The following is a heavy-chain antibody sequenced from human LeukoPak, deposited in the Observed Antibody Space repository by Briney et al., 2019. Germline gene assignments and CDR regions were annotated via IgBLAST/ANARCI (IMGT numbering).Heavy chain of an antibody. CDR2: MYLSGTS. CDR1: GDSINSLDL. D-gene: IGHD3-22*01. J-gene: IGHJ4*02. CDR3: AGLVGRYSSGLYYYYFDY. Sequence: PSGTLSLTCTVSGDSINSLDLWSWVRQPPGKGLEWIGEMYLSGTSHSNPSVKSRVTISIDKSKNQFFLNLSSVTAADTAVYYCAGLVGRYSSGLYYYYFDYWGQGTLVTVSS. V-gene: IGHV4-4*02.